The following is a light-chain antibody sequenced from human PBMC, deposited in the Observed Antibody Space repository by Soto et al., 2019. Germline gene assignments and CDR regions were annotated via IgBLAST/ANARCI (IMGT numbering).Light chain of an antibody. Sequence: QSALTQPASVSGSPGQSITISCTGTSSDVGGYNYVSWYQQHPGKAPKLMIYEVSNRPSGVSSRFSGSNPSNTASLTISGLHADDEADYYWSPYTSRSTRVFGTGTKVTVL. CDR1: SSDVGGYNY. V-gene: IGLV2-14*01. CDR2: EVS. CDR3: SPYTSRSTRV. J-gene: IGLJ1*01.